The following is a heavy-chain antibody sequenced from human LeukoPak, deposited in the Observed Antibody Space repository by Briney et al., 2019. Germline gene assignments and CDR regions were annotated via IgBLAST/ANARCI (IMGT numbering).Heavy chain of an antibody. D-gene: IGHD3-16*02. CDR1: GFTFTDTY. CDR3: AKDPGLSGSY. V-gene: IGHV3-11*01. CDR2: ISPSGTDI. Sequence: GGSLRLSCAVSGFTFTDTYMTWIRQAPGKGLESLSYISPSGTDISYADSVKGRFTISRDNAKNSLYLQMNSLRAEDTAVYYCAKDPGLSGSYWGQGTLVTVSS. J-gene: IGHJ4*02.